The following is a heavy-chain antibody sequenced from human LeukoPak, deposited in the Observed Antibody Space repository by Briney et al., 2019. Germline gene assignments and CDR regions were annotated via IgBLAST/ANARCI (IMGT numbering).Heavy chain of an antibody. CDR1: GYTFTSYD. V-gene: IGHV1-8*01. Sequence: ASVKVSCKASGYTFTSYDINWVRQATGQGLECMGWMNPNSGNTGYAQKFQGRVTMTRNTSISTAYMELSSLRSEDTAVYYCASTRGGTNDYYYYMDVWGKGTTVTVSS. J-gene: IGHJ6*03. CDR3: ASTRGGTNDYYYYMDV. D-gene: IGHD1-14*01. CDR2: MNPNSGNT.